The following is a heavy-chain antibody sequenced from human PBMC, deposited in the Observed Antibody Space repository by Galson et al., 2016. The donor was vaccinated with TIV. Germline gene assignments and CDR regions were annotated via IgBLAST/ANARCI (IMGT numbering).Heavy chain of an antibody. D-gene: IGHD2-21*01. CDR3: ARPPYCGGDCYKYDY. Sequence: SVKVSCKASGYTFAIYVMHWARQAPGQRLEWLGWINAGTGNTKYSQKFQGRVSITSDTSASTAYMELSSLRFEDTAVYYCARPPYCGGDCYKYDYWGQGTLVTVSS. J-gene: IGHJ4*02. V-gene: IGHV1-3*01. CDR1: GYTFAIYV. CDR2: INAGTGNT.